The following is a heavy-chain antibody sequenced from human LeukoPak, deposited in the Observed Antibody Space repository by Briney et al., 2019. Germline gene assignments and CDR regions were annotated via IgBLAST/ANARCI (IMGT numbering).Heavy chain of an antibody. V-gene: IGHV4-61*08. Sequence: SETLSLTCTVSGGSISSGGYYWSWIRQPPGKGLEWIGFIYYSGSTNYNPSLKSRVTISVDTSKNQFSLKLSSVTAADTAVCYCARGIYYYDSSGYYYYFDYWGQGTLVTVSS. CDR3: ARGIYYYDSSGYYYYFDY. J-gene: IGHJ4*02. CDR1: GGSISSGGYY. D-gene: IGHD3-22*01. CDR2: IYYSGST.